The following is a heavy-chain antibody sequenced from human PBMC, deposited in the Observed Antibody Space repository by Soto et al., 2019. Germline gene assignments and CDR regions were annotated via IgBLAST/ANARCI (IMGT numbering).Heavy chain of an antibody. CDR1: GDSFNTFA. Sequence: QVQLVQSGAEVKKPGSSVKLSCKASGDSFNTFAVTWVRQAPGQGLEWMGGIIPNFDTPNYAQKFQGRVTIIADKSTSTPYMELSSLRSEDTAVYYCARPYYDSSCYYLGYLDYWGQGTLVTVSS. V-gene: IGHV1-69*06. CDR3: ARPYYDSSCYYLGYLDY. CDR2: IIPNFDTP. D-gene: IGHD3-22*01. J-gene: IGHJ4*02.